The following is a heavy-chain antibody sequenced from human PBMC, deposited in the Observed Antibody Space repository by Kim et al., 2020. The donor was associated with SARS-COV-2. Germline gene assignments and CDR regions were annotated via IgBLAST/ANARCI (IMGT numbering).Heavy chain of an antibody. CDR3: ARCPLSMTMVRGMITTTLFDYYNMDA. J-gene: IGHJ6*02. CDR2: ISSSSSTV. D-gene: IGHD3-10*01. Sequence: GGSLRLSCTVSGFNFNSYSMNWVRQAPGKGLEWVSYISSSSSTVYYAGSVRGRFTISRDNAKNSLFLQMNSLRDDDTAVDYCARCPLSMTMVRGMITTTLFDYYNMDAWGQGTTVTVSS. V-gene: IGHV3-48*02. CDR1: GFNFNSYS.